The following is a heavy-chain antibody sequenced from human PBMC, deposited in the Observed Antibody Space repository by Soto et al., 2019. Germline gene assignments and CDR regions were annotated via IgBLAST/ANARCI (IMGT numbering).Heavy chain of an antibody. V-gene: IGHV4-34*01. CDR1: GGSFSGYY. J-gene: IGHJ4*02. Sequence: QVQLQQWGAGLLKPSETLSLTCAVYGGSFSGYYWSWIRQPPGKGLEWIGEINHSGSTNYNPSLKSRVTISVDTSKNQFSLKLSSVTAADTAVYYCARSPVGGLDYWGQGTPVTVSS. CDR2: INHSGST. CDR3: ARSPVGGLDY. D-gene: IGHD1-26*01.